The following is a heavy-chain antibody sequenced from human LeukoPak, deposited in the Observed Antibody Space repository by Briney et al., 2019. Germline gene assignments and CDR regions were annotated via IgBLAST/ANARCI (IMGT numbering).Heavy chain of an antibody. V-gene: IGHV3-21*01. CDR3: ARDWGRRAAPFYH. Sequence: PGGSLRLSCAASGFTFSNYGMNWVRQSLEKGLEWVSSIRSNGNVYYGDSVKGRFTISRDNAEISLSLQMNSLTPEDAAIYFRARDWGRRAAPFYHWGRGTRVTVSS. CDR1: GFTFSNYG. D-gene: IGHD3-16*01. J-gene: IGHJ4*02. CDR2: IRSNGNV.